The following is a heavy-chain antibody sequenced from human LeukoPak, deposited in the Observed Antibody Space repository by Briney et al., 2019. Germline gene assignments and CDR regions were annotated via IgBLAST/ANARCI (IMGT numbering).Heavy chain of an antibody. D-gene: IGHD3-22*01. V-gene: IGHV3-23*01. CDR2: LSGSGGTT. CDR1: GFTFSSYT. Sequence: AGGSLRLSCVASGFTFSSYTMNWVRQAPGKGLEWVSTLSGSGGTTYYAGSVKGRFTISRDNSKNTLYLQMSSLTADDTAVYHCAKGGGTYDSSGPLGHRGQGTLVTVSS. CDR3: AKGGGTYDSSGPLGH. J-gene: IGHJ4*02.